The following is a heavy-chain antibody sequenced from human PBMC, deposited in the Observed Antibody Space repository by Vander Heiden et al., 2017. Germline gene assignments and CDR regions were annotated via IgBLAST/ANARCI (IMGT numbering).Heavy chain of an antibody. CDR2: IGTAGDT. CDR3: ARQGLYRTGAFDV. Sequence: EVQLVESGGGLVQPGGSLRLSCVGSGFTLSGHAMHWVRQGRGKGLEWVSAIGTAGDTFYPGSVKGRFTISRENAKNSLYLQMNSLTDGDTAVYYCARQGLYRTGAFDVWGQGTLVTVSS. V-gene: IGHV3-13*01. CDR1: GFTLSGHA. J-gene: IGHJ3*01. D-gene: IGHD1-26*01.